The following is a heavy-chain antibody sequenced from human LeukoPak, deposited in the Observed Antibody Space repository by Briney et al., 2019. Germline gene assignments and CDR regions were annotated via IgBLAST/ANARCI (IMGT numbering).Heavy chain of an antibody. J-gene: IGHJ4*02. CDR3: ARVVGATTGVDY. V-gene: IGHV3-74*01. Sequence: GGSLRLSCAASGFTFSSYWMHWVRQAPGKGLVWVSCINSDGSSTSYADSVKGRFTISRDNAKNTLYLQMNSLRAEDTAVYYCARVVGATTGVDYWGQGTLVTVSS. CDR2: INSDGSST. D-gene: IGHD1-26*01. CDR1: GFTFSSYW.